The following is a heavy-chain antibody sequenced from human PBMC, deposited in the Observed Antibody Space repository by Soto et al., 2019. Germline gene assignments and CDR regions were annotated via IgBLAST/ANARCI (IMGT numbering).Heavy chain of an antibody. CDR3: AIDRYYDGVGYHYESAY. CDR1: GGDFINYG. D-gene: IGHD3-22*01. J-gene: IGHJ4*02. CDR2: IIPIFRSA. V-gene: IGHV1-69*01. Sequence: QVQLVQSGAEVKKPGSSVKVSCKASGGDFINYGISWVRQAPGQGLEWMGGIIPIFRSANYAQKFQGRVTIAADESSSTAYMELTTLTSEDTAVYYCAIDRYYDGVGYHYESAYWGQGTLVTVSS.